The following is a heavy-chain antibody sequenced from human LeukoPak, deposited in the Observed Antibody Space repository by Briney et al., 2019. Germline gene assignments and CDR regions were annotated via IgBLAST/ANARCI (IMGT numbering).Heavy chain of an antibody. CDR1: GFTFSSYA. V-gene: IGHV3-21*01. Sequence: PGGSLRLSCAASGFTFSSYAMSWVRQAPGKGLEWVSAISSSSSYIYYADSVKGRFTISRDNAKNSLYLQMNSLRAEDTAVYYCARTTVTTESDAFDIWGQGTMVTVSS. CDR2: ISSSSSYI. D-gene: IGHD4-17*01. CDR3: ARTTVTTESDAFDI. J-gene: IGHJ3*02.